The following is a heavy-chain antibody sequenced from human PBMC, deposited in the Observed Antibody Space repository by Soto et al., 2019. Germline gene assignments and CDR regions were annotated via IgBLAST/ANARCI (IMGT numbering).Heavy chain of an antibody. J-gene: IGHJ6*02. CDR2: INAGFGAT. V-gene: IGHV1-69*06. D-gene: IGHD2-15*01. CDR1: GGTFGRYA. CDR3: ATDCSGGSCYGASGMDV. Sequence: QVQLEQSGAEVKKPGSSVKVSCKASGGTFGRYASSWVRRAPGQSLDWMGQINAGFGATDFAQMFQGRITITAYKSTPIVNMGLSSMRSDYPDVYYCATDCSGGSCYGASGMDVWGQGTTVTVSS.